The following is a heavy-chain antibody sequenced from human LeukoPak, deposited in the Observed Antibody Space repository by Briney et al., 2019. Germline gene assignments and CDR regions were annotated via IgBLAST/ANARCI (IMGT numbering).Heavy chain of an antibody. J-gene: IGHJ4*02. CDR1: GFTFSSYW. V-gene: IGHV3-7*05. Sequence: PGGSLRLSCAGSGFTFSSYWMSWVRQAPGKGLEWVANTKQDGSEAYYVDSVKGRFTIYRDNAKNSLYLQMNSLRAEDTAVYYCARHLAGSYYRGIDYWGQGTLVTVSS. D-gene: IGHD3-10*01. CDR2: TKQDGSEA. CDR3: ARHLAGSYYRGIDY.